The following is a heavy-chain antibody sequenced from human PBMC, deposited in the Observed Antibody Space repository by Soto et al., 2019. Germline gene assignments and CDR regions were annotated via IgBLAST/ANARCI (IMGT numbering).Heavy chain of an antibody. CDR1: GFTFSGSA. CDR2: IRSKANSYAT. D-gene: IGHD2-21*02. V-gene: IGHV3-73*01. J-gene: IGHJ6*02. Sequence: EVPLVESGGGLVQPGGSLKLSCAASGFTFSGSAMHWVRQASGKGLEWVGRIRSKANSYATAYAASVKGRFTISRDDSKNTAYLQMNSLKTEDTAVYYCTSTAFGYYYYYGMDVWGQGTTVTVSS. CDR3: TSTAFGYYYYYGMDV.